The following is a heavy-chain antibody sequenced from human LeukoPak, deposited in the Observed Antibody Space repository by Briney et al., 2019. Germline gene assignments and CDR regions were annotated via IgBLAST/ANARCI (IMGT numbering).Heavy chain of an antibody. CDR2: ISYDGSNK. Sequence: GGSLRLSCAASGFTFRDYGMHWVRQAPGKGLEWVASISYDGSNKVYADSVKGRFTISRDNSKSTLYLQMNSLRAEDTAVDYCAKVRDCGGDCLDYWGQGTLVTVSS. D-gene: IGHD2-21*01. J-gene: IGHJ4*02. V-gene: IGHV3-30*18. CDR3: AKVRDCGGDCLDY. CDR1: GFTFRDYG.